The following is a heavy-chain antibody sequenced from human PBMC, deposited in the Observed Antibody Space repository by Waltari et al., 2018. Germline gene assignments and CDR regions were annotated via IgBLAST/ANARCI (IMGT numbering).Heavy chain of an antibody. J-gene: IGHJ4*02. D-gene: IGHD3-10*01. V-gene: IGHV4-34*01. Sequence: QVQLQQWGAGLLKPSETLSLTCAVYGGSFRGSYWSWIRQPPGKGLEWIGEINHSGSTNYNPSLKSRVTISVDTSKNQFSLKLSSVTVADTAVYYCARRRYYGSGRPFDYWGQGTLVTVSS. CDR2: INHSGST. CDR3: ARRRYYGSGRPFDY. CDR1: GGSFRGSY.